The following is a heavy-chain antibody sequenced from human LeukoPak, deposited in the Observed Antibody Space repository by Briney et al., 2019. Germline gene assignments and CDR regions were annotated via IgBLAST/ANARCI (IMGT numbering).Heavy chain of an antibody. D-gene: IGHD5-18*01. V-gene: IGHV4-4*07. CDR1: GGSISSYY. CDR2: IYTSGST. J-gene: IGHJ3*02. Sequence: NSSETLSLTCTVSGGSISSYYWSWIRQPAGKGLEWIGRIYTSGSTNYNPSLKSRVTMSVDTSKNQFSLKLSSVTAADTAVYYCARRVGTLWIQLDHDAFDIWGQGTMVTVSS. CDR3: ARRVGTLWIQLDHDAFDI.